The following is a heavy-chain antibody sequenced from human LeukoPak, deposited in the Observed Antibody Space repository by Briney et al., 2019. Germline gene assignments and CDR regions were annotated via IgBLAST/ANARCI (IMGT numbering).Heavy chain of an antibody. Sequence: GGSLRLSCAASGFTFSSYGMHWVRQAPGKGLEWVALIWLDGSNKYYADSVKGRFTISRDNSKNTLYLQMDSLRAEDTAVYYCAREPGSGWYAWGQGTLVTVSS. CDR1: GFTFSSYG. J-gene: IGHJ4*02. CDR2: IWLDGSNK. V-gene: IGHV3-33*01. CDR3: AREPGSGWYA. D-gene: IGHD6-19*01.